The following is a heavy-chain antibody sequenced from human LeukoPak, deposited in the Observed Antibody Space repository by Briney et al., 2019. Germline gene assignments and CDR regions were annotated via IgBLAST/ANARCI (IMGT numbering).Heavy chain of an antibody. CDR2: IYYSGTT. D-gene: IGHD1-26*01. J-gene: IGHJ4*02. V-gene: IGHV4-39*01. CDR1: GGSISSSSYY. CDR3: ASISWELLDY. Sequence: SETLSLXCTVSGGSISSSSYYWGWSRQPPGKGLEWIGRIYYSGTTYYNPSLKSRFTISVDTSNNQFSLKLSSVTAADTAVYYCASISWELLDYWGPGTLVTVSS.